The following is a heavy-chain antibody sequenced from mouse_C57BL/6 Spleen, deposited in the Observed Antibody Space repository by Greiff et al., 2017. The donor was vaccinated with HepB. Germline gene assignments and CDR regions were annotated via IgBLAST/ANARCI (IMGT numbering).Heavy chain of an antibody. CDR1: GYTFTGYW. CDR3: AGTPSNYGGFAY. V-gene: IGHV1-9*01. CDR2: ILPGSGCT. Sequence: QVQLKQSGAELMKPGASVKLSCKASGYTFTGYWIAWVKQRPGHGLEWIGEILPGSGCTNYNEKVKGKSTFTADTSSNTDYMQLSSLTTEDSAIYYYAGTPSNYGGFAYWGQGTLVTVAA. D-gene: IGHD1-1*01. J-gene: IGHJ3*01.